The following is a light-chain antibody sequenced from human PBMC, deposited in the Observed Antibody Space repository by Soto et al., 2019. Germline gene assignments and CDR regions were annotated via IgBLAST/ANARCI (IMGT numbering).Light chain of an antibody. Sequence: SYELTQPPSVSVSPGQTASITCSGDKLGDKYACWYQQKPGQSPVLVIYQDNKRPSGIPERFSGSNSGNTATLTISGTQAMDEADYYCQAWDSTPAVFGTGTKLTVL. CDR2: QDN. J-gene: IGLJ1*01. CDR3: QAWDSTPAV. CDR1: KLGDKY. V-gene: IGLV3-1*01.